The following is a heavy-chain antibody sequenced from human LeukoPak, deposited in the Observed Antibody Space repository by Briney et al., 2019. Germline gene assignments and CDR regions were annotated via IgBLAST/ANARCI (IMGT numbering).Heavy chain of an antibody. D-gene: IGHD6-13*01. Sequence: GRSLRLSCAASGLSFSSYNMNWVRQAPGKGPEWVAYITSSDTTKYYADSVKGRFTTSRDNAKKSLFLQMNSLSPEDTAVYYCAAASAFSSSWRSWGQGTVVTVSS. J-gene: IGHJ5*02. CDR3: AAASAFSSSWRS. CDR1: GLSFSSYN. CDR2: ITSSDTTK. V-gene: IGHV3-48*01.